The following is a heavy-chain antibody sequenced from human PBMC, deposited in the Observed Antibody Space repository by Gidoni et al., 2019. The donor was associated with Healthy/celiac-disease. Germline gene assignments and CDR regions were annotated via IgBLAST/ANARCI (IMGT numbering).Heavy chain of an antibody. D-gene: IGHD5-12*01. V-gene: IGHV3-7*01. CDR3: AIRNTNSGYDYGIDY. J-gene: IGHJ4*02. Sequence: EVQLVESGGGLVQPGGSLRLSCAASGFTFSSYWMSWVRQAPGKGLEWVANIKQDGSEKYYVDSVKGRFTSSRDNAKNSLYLQMNSLRAEDTAVYYCAIRNTNSGYDYGIDYWGQGTLVTVSS. CDR1: GFTFSSYW. CDR2: IKQDGSEK.